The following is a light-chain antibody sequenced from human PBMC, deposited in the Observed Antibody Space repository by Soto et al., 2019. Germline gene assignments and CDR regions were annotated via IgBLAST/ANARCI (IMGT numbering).Light chain of an antibody. CDR3: QQYNSYTYT. CDR1: QSISTW. Sequence: DIQMTQSPSTVSASVGDAVTITCRASQSISTWLAWYQQKPGKAPNLLIYDASTLESGGPSGFSGSGSGTEFTLATSSLQPDDSATYYCQQYNSYTYTFCEGT. V-gene: IGKV1-5*01. J-gene: IGKJ2*01. CDR2: DAS.